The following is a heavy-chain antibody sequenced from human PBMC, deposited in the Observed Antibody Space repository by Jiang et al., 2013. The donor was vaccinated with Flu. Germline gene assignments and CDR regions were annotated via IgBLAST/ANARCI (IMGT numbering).Heavy chain of an antibody. D-gene: IGHD3-22*01. Sequence: VQLVESGAEVKKPGSSVKVSCKASGGTFSSYAISWVRQAPGQGLEWMGGIIPIFGTANYAQKFQGRVTITADESTSTAYMELSSLRSEDTAVYYCARDVFDYYDSSGYQRFDYWGQGTLVTVSS. CDR1: GGTFSSYA. CDR2: IIPIFGTA. J-gene: IGHJ4*02. V-gene: IGHV1-69*01. CDR3: ARDVFDYYDSSGYQRFDY.